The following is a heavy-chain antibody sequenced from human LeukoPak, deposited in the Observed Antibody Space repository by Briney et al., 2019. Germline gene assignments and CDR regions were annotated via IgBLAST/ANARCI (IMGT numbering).Heavy chain of an antibody. CDR2: IHSDGSKK. J-gene: IGHJ4*02. Sequence: PGGSLRLSCAASGFTFSSYTMHWVRQAPGKGLEWVACIHSDGSKKYYADSVKGRFTISRDNSKNTLSLQMNSLGAEDTAVYYCAKEPTSRGYNDIDYWGQGTLVTVSS. D-gene: IGHD3-22*01. CDR1: GFTFSSYT. CDR3: AKEPTSRGYNDIDY. V-gene: IGHV3-30*02.